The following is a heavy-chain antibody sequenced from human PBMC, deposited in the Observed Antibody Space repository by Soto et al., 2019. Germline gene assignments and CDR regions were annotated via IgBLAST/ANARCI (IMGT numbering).Heavy chain of an antibody. J-gene: IGHJ4*02. CDR3: ARERSSSSFDY. CDR2: MNPNSGNT. D-gene: IGHD6-6*01. V-gene: IGHV1-8*01. Sequence: QVQLVQSGAEVKKPGASVKVSCKASGYTFTSYDVNWVRQATGQGLEWMGWMNPNSGNTGYAQKFQGRVTMTRHTCISAAYMELSSLRSAYPAVYYCARERSSSSFDYWGQGTLVTVSS. CDR1: GYTFTSYD.